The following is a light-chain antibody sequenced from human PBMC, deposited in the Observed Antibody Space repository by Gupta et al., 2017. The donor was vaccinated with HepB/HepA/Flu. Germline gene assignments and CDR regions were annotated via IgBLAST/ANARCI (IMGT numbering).Light chain of an antibody. Sequence: DLVMTRSPDSLAVSLGERAPINCKSSQSVLYSSNNKNYLAWYKQKPGQPPKLLIYWASTRESGVPDRFSGSGSGTDFTLTISSLQAEDVAVYYCQQYYSTSPCSFGQGTKLEIK. CDR2: WAS. V-gene: IGKV4-1*01. CDR3: QQYYSTSPCS. J-gene: IGKJ2*04. CDR1: QSVLYSSNNKNY.